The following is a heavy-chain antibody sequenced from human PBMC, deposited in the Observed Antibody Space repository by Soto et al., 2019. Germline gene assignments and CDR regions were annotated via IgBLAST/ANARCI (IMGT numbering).Heavy chain of an antibody. D-gene: IGHD5-12*01. J-gene: IGHJ4*02. CDR2: ISARGGSS. V-gene: IGHV3-23*01. CDR3: AKGSIEYSASIDN. Sequence: EVHLLESGGGLVQPGGSLRLSCAASGFSFNSYAMVCVRQAPGKGLEWVSVISARGGSSYFADSVKGRFTISRDNSKNVLSLEMNSLRAEDTAIYFCAKGSIEYSASIDNWGQGTRVLVSS. CDR1: GFSFNSYA.